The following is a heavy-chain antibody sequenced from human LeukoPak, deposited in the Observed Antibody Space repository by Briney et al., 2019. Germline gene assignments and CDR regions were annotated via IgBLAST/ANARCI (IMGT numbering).Heavy chain of an antibody. CDR1: GFTFSSYA. D-gene: IGHD6-13*01. J-gene: IGHJ4*02. Sequence: GGSLRLSCAASGFTFSSYAMSWVRQAPGKGLDWVSGISGSDGSTYYADSVKGRFTISRDNSKNTLYLQMNSLRAEGTAVYYCAKERSGIPAAANCWGQGTLVTVSS. V-gene: IGHV3-23*01. CDR3: AKERSGIPAAANC. CDR2: ISGSDGST.